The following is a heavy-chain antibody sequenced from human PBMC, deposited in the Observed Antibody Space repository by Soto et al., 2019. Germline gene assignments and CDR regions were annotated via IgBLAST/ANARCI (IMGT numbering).Heavy chain of an antibody. CDR1: GFSVSNNY. D-gene: IGHD2-21*01. J-gene: IGHJ6*03. Sequence: EVQLVQSGGGVVQPGGSLRLSCAASGFSVSNNYMSWVRQAPGKGLEWVSVIYSGGSTYYEDSSEGRSTISSDNSKNTLMPQMNSLRAEDTAVDYCARESLGDYDMDVWGKGTTVTVSS. CDR3: ARESLGDYDMDV. V-gene: IGHV3-66*01. CDR2: IYSGGST.